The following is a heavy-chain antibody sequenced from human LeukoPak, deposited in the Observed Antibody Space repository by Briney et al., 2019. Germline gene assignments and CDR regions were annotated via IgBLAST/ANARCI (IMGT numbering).Heavy chain of an antibody. V-gene: IGHV1-69*02. J-gene: IGHJ6*02. CDR2: IIPILGIA. CDR1: GGTFSSYT. Sequence: SVNVSCKVSGGTFSSYTISWVRHAPGQGLEWMGRIIPILGIANYAQKFQGRVTITADKSTSTAYVELSSLRSEDTAVFYCARGHQPPYYGMDVWGQGTTVTVSS. CDR3: ARGHQPPYYGMDV.